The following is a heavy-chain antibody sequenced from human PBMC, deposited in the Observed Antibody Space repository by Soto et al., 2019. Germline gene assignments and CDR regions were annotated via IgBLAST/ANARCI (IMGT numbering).Heavy chain of an antibody. V-gene: IGHV3-30-3*01. CDR2: ISSDGTNK. Sequence: PGGSLRLSCAASGFTFSSYAMHWVRQAPGKGLEWVAVISSDGTNKFYADSVKGRLTVSRDNSKNTLYLQVSSLRPEDTAVYYCARVMWSSSWHFDYWGQGTLVTVSS. J-gene: IGHJ4*02. D-gene: IGHD6-13*01. CDR1: GFTFSSYA. CDR3: ARVMWSSSWHFDY.